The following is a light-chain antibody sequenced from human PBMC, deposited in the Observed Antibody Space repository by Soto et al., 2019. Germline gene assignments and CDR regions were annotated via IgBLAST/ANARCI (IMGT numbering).Light chain of an antibody. J-gene: IGLJ3*02. Sequence: QSVLTQPPSVSAAPGQKVTISCSGSGSNIGNNYVSWYQQLPGTAPKLLIYDDNKRPSGIPDRFSGSKSGTSATLGITGLQTGDEADYYCGTWDSSLSAGMFGGGTKVTVL. CDR2: DDN. CDR1: GSNIGNNY. V-gene: IGLV1-51*01. CDR3: GTWDSSLSAGM.